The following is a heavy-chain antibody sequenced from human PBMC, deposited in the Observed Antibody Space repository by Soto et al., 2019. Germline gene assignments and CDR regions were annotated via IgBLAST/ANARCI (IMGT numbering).Heavy chain of an antibody. CDR2: IYSGGYT. D-gene: IGHD3-16*01. J-gene: IGHJ4*02. V-gene: IGHV3-53*01. CDR1: GFTVSNNY. CDR3: GRWTGGGGY. Sequence: EVQLVESGGGLIQPGGSLRLSCAVSGFTVSNNYMSWVRQAPGKGLEGVSVIYSGGYTAYGDSVKGRFTISRDNSKNPLLLKRKGRGADAGVVYCGGRWTGGGGYWGQGTLVTVSS.